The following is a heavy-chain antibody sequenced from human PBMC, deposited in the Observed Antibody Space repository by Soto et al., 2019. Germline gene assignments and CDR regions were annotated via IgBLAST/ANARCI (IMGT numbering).Heavy chain of an antibody. Sequence: QVQLVQSGAEVKRPGSSVKVSCKASGDTFTFYSINWVRQAPGLGLEWMGRINPILSMSNYAQRFQGRGTMTADKSTSTADMELSSLRSEDTAIYDGASSYGSGYRAFDYWGQGALVTVSS. J-gene: IGHJ4*02. CDR3: ASSYGSGYRAFDY. CDR2: INPILSMS. V-gene: IGHV1-69*02. D-gene: IGHD3-10*01. CDR1: GDTFTFYS.